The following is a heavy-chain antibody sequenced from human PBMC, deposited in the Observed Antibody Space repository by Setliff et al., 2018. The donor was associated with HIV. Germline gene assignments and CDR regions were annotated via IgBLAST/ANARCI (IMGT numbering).Heavy chain of an antibody. J-gene: IGHJ6*03. CDR1: GGSFSDNY. CDR3: ARVSSTYWYSIFRNYYYHMDV. V-gene: IGHV4-34*01. CDR2: INHSGRT. D-gene: IGHD2-8*02. Sequence: PSETLSLTCAVYGGSFSDNYWSWIRQSPRKGLEWIGEINHSGRTKYSPSLRSRVSISVETSKTQFSLKLSSVTAAYTAVYYCARVSSTYWYSIFRNYYYHMDVWGNGTTVTVSS.